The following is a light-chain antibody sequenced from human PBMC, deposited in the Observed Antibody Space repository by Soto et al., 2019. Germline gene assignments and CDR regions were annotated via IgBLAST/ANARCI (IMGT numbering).Light chain of an antibody. Sequence: QLVLTQSPSASASLGASVKLTCTLSSGHSSYAIAWHQQQPEKGPRYLMKLNSDGSHSKGDGIPDRFSGSSSGAERYLTISSLQSEDEADYYCQTWGTDSWVFGGGTKVTVL. CDR3: QTWGTDSWV. CDR1: SGHSSYA. CDR2: LNSDGSH. V-gene: IGLV4-69*01. J-gene: IGLJ3*02.